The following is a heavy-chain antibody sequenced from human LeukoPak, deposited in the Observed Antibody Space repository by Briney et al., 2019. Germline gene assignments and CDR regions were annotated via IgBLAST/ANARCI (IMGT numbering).Heavy chain of an antibody. CDR1: GFTFDDYA. J-gene: IGHJ4*02. Sequence: PGGSLRLSCAASGFTFDDYAMHRVRQAPGKGLEWVSGISWNSGSIGYADSVKGRFTISRDNAKNSLYLQMNSLRAEDTALYYCAKDQRCSGGSCAFDYWGQGTLVTVSS. D-gene: IGHD2-15*01. V-gene: IGHV3-9*01. CDR3: AKDQRCSGGSCAFDY. CDR2: ISWNSGSI.